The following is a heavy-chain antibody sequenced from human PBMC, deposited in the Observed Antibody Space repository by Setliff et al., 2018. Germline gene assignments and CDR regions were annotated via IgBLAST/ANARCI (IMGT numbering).Heavy chain of an antibody. CDR3: ERLVRYCTTTSCQRTSGDDF. CDR2: ISPYTGNT. J-gene: IGHJ4*02. V-gene: IGHV1-18*01. Sequence: ASVNVSCKASGYTFSDYGISWVRLAPGQGLEWMGWISPYTGNTFYAPQFQGRVIMTTDTSTNTAYMDLRRLRSDDTAVYYCERLVRYCTTTSCQRTSGDDFWGQGTLVTVSS. D-gene: IGHD2-2*01. CDR1: GYTFSDYG.